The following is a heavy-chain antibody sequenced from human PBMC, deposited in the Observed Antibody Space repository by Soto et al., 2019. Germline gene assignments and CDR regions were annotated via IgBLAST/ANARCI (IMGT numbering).Heavy chain of an antibody. J-gene: IGHJ4*02. D-gene: IGHD4-17*01. V-gene: IGHV4-59*01. Sequence: QVQLQESGPGLVKPSETLSLTCTVSGGSISSYYWSWIRQTAGKGLEWLAYIYHSGSTNYNPSLKGGVTISIDTSRNQFSLKLTSVTAADTGIYYCVTDEDGNFFHDWGQGTLVTVSS. CDR2: IYHSGST. CDR1: GGSISSYY. CDR3: VTDEDGNFFHD.